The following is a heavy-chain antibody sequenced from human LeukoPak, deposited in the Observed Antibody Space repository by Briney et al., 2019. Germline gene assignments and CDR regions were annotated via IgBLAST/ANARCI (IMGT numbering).Heavy chain of an antibody. CDR1: GFSLDDYY. J-gene: IGHJ4*02. V-gene: IGHV3-9*03. CDR2: ISWNSGSI. D-gene: IGHD5-18*01. Sequence: GRSLRLSCAASGFSLDDYYMHWVRQAPGKGLEGVSGISWNSGSIDYADSVNGRFTISRDNSKNSLYLQMNSLRAEDMALYYCAKGPPRIQLWVAWFDYWGQGTVVTVYS. CDR3: AKGPPRIQLWVAWFDY.